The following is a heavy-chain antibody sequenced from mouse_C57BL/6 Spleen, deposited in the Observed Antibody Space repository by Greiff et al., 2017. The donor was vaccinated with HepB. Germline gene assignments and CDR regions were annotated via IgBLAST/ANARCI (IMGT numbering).Heavy chain of an antibody. CDR1: GFSLTSYG. V-gene: IGHV2-5*01. D-gene: IGHD2-4*01. CDR3: AKRADDYDAYAMDY. J-gene: IGHJ4*01. Sequence: VKLQESGPGLVQPSQSLSITCTVSGFSLTSYGVHWVRQSPGKGLEWLGVIWRGGSTDYNAAFMSRLSITKDNSKSQVFFKMNSLQADDTAIYYCAKRADDYDAYAMDYWGQGTSVTVSS. CDR2: IWRGGST.